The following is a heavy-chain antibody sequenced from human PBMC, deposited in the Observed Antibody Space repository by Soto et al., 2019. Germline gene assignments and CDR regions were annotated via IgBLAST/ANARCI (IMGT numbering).Heavy chain of an antibody. D-gene: IGHD4-17*01. J-gene: IGHJ5*02. CDR3: ARKTKVTTYWFDP. V-gene: IGHV4-34*01. CDR2: INHSGST. Sequence: SETLSLTCAVYGGSFSGYYWSWIRQPPGKGLEWIGEINHSGSTNYNPSLKSRVTISVDTSKNQFSLKLSSVTAADTAVYYCARKTKVTTYWFDPWGQGTLVTVSS. CDR1: GGSFSGYY.